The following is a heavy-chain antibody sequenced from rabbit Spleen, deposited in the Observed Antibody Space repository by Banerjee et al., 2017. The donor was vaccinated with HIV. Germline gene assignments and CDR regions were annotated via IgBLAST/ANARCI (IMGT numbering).Heavy chain of an antibody. D-gene: IGHD2-1*01. J-gene: IGHJ4*01. V-gene: IGHV1S40*01. CDR1: GVSFSSSSY. Sequence: QSLEESGGDLVKPGASLTLTCTASGVSFSSSSYMCWVRQAPGKGLEWIGCIDPVFGATYYATWVNGRFTISSQNAQNTLYLQLNSLTAADTATYFCARGSATMTMMITGFFFNLWGQGTLVTVS. CDR2: IDPVFGAT. CDR3: ARGSATMTMMITGFFFNL.